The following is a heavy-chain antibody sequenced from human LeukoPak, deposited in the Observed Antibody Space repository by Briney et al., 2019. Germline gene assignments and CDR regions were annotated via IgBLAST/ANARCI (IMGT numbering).Heavy chain of an antibody. CDR2: INYSGST. Sequence: PSETLSLTCTVSGDSIISTNYYWGWIRQPPGKGLEWIGSINYSGSTYYNPSLKSRVTVSVDTSKNQFSLKVSSVTATDTSVYYRARHTSSYSWFDPWGQGTLVIVSS. J-gene: IGHJ5*02. CDR3: ARHTSSYSWFDP. CDR1: GDSIISTNYY. V-gene: IGHV4-39*01. D-gene: IGHD2/OR15-2a*01.